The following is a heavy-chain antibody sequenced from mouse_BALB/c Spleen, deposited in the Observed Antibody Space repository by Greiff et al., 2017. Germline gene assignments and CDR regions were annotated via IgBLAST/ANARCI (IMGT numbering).Heavy chain of an antibody. Sequence: EVQVVESGGGLVKPGGSLNFSCAASGFTFSSYAMSWVRQTPEQRLEWVASISSGGSTYYPDSVKGRFTICRDNARNILYLQRSSLRSADTAMYYCARGYYGSSYYARDDWGQGTSVTVSA. D-gene: IGHD1-1*01. V-gene: IGHV5-6-5*01. CDR1: GFTFSSYA. CDR3: ARGYYGSSYYARDD. J-gene: IGHJ4*01. CDR2: ISSGGST.